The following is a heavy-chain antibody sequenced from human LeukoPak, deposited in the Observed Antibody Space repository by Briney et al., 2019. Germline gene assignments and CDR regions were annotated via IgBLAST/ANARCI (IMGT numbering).Heavy chain of an antibody. CDR1: GFTFGDYA. Sequence: PGGSLRLSCTAPGFTFGDYAMSWFRQAPGKGLEWVGFIRSKAYGGTTEYAASVKGRFTISRDDSKSIAYLQMNSLKTEDTAVYYCTTGYCSGGSCYDFDYWGQGTLVTVSS. V-gene: IGHV3-49*03. J-gene: IGHJ4*02. CDR3: TTGYCSGGSCYDFDY. CDR2: IRSKAYGGTT. D-gene: IGHD2-15*01.